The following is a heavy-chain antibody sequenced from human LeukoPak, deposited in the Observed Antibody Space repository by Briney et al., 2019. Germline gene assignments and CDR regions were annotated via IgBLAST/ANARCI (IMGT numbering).Heavy chain of an antibody. V-gene: IGHV1-46*01. Sequence: GASVKVSCKASGYTFTRYYIHWLRQAPRQGLEWMGTINPSGGSTRYAQKFQGRLTVTRHMSTSTVYMEVSSLGSEDTAVYYCARDRGVLRYFDWLFEFDFWGQGTLVPVPS. D-gene: IGHD3-9*01. CDR3: ARDRGVLRYFDWLFEFDF. CDR2: INPSGGST. J-gene: IGHJ4*02. CDR1: GYTFTRYY.